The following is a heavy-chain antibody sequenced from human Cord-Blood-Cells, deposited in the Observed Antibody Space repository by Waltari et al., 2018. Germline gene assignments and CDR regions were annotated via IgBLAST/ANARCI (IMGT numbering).Heavy chain of an antibody. V-gene: IGHV3-53*01. CDR3: ARDLPSGGYDDY. Sequence: EVQLVESGGGLIQPGGSLRLACAASGFTVSSNYMSWVRQAPGKGLEWVSVIYGGGSTYYADAVKGRFTISRDNSKNTLYLQMNSLRAEDTAVYYCARDLPSGGYDDYWGQGTLVTVSS. D-gene: IGHD5-12*01. CDR1: GFTVSSNY. CDR2: IYGGGST. J-gene: IGHJ4*02.